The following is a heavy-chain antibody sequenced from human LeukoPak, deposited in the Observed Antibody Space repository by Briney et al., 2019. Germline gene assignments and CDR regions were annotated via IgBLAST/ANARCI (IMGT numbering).Heavy chain of an antibody. CDR2: INEVGGKT. J-gene: IGHJ4*02. V-gene: IGHV3-7*01. Sequence: PGGSLRVSCAASGFRFSGCSLSWVRQAPGKGLEWVATINEVGGKTYYDDSVKGRFTISRDNAKNSLYLEMSSLRAEDTAVYYCARLLGTVTTFDYWGQGTLVTVSS. CDR3: ARLLGTVTTFDY. CDR1: GFRFSGCS. D-gene: IGHD1-26*01.